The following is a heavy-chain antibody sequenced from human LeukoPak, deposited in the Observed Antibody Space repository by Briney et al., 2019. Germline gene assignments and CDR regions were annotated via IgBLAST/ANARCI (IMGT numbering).Heavy chain of an antibody. V-gene: IGHV4-38-2*02. CDR2: IYHSGST. CDR1: GYSISSGYY. D-gene: IGHD5-24*01. Sequence: SETLSLTCTVSGYSISSGYYCGWIRQPPGKGLEWIGSIYHSGSTYYNPSLKSRVTISVDTSKNQFSLKLSSVTAAETALYYCARARREMVDYWGQGTLVTVSS. CDR3: ARARREMVDY. J-gene: IGHJ4*02.